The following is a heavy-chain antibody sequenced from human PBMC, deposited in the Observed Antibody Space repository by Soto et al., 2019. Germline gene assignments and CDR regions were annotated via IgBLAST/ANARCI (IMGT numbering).Heavy chain of an antibody. Sequence: QLQLQESGPGLVKPSETLSLTCTVSGGSISSSSYYWGWIRQPPGKGLEWIGSIYYSGSTYYNPSLKSRVTISVDTSKNQFSPKLSSVTAADTAVYDCAGWAAAGTKRGAYYYCGIDVWGQGTTVTVSS. J-gene: IGHJ6*02. V-gene: IGHV4-39*01. CDR3: AGWAAAGTKRGAYYYCGIDV. CDR1: GGSISSSSYY. D-gene: IGHD6-13*01. CDR2: IYYSGST.